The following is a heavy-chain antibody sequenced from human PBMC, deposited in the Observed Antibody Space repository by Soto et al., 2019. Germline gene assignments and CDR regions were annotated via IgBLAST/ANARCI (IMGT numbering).Heavy chain of an antibody. J-gene: IGHJ5*02. CDR1: GGTFSSCA. Sequence: SVNVTCKACGGTFSSCASSWVRQAPGQGLEWMGGIIPIFGTANYVQKFQGRVTITADESTSTAYMELSSLRSEDTAVYYCARGCWNDVCLNCYTWFDPWGQGTLVTVSS. CDR2: IIPIFGTA. D-gene: IGHD1-1*01. CDR3: ARGCWNDVCLNCYTWFDP. V-gene: IGHV1-69*13.